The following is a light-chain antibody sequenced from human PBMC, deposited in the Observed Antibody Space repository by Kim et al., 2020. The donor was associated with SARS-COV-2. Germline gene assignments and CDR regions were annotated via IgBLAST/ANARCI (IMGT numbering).Light chain of an antibody. V-gene: IGLV2-23*01. J-gene: IGLJ3*02. CDR3: CSYANGGTWV. Sequence: GQSITISCSGTNNDVGSHVLVSWYQHHPGTAPKLVIYGDNQRPSGVSSRFSGSKSGNTASLTISGLQPEDEADYYCCSYANGGTWVFGGGTKLTVL. CDR1: NNDVGSHVL. CDR2: GDN.